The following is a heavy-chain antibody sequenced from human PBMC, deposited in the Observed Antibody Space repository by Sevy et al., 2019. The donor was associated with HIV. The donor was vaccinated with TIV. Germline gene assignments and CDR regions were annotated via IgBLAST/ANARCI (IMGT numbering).Heavy chain of an antibody. CDR1: GGTFSSYA. CDR3: AGVGYYDYIWGSYRLNWFDP. Sequence: ASVKVSCKASGGTFSSYAISWVRQAPGQGLEWMGGIIPIFGTANYAQKFQGRVTITADESTSTAYMELSSLRSEDTAVYYCAGVGYYDYIWGSYRLNWFDPWGQGTLVTVSS. V-gene: IGHV1-69*13. D-gene: IGHD3-16*02. J-gene: IGHJ5*02. CDR2: IIPIFGTA.